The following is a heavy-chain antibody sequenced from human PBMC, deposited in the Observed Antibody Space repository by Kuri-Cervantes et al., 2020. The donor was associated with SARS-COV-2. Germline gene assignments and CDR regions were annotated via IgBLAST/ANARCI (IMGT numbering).Heavy chain of an antibody. Sequence: SETLSLTCAVSGYSISSGYYWGWIRQPPGKGLEWIGSIYHSGSTYYNPSLKSRVTISVDTSKNQFSLKLSSVTAADTAVYYCARHQGSSYYYGMDVWGQGTTVTVSS. CDR2: IYHSGST. J-gene: IGHJ6*02. V-gene: IGHV4-38-2*01. CDR3: ARHQGSSYYYGMDV. D-gene: IGHD6-6*01. CDR1: GYSISSGYY.